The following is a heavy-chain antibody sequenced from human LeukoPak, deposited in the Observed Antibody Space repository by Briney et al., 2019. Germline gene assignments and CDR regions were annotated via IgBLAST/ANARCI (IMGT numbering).Heavy chain of an antibody. CDR2: INPNSGGT. Sequence: VASVKVSCKASGYTFTGYYIHWVRQAPGQGLEWVGWINPNSGGTNYAQKLQGRVTMTRDTSISTAYMALTRLRSDDTAVYYCARDRDYYDSSGYYPLDYWGQGSLVTVSS. D-gene: IGHD3-22*01. CDR3: ARDRDYYDSSGYYPLDY. CDR1: GYTFTGYY. J-gene: IGHJ4*02. V-gene: IGHV1-2*02.